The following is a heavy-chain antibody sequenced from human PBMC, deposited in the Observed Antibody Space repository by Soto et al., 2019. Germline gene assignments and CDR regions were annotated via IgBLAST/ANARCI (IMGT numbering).Heavy chain of an antibody. CDR3: ARDPSSSWSPSYYSGMDV. CDR1: GYTFTSYG. J-gene: IGHJ6*02. CDR2: ISAYNGNT. V-gene: IGHV1-18*01. D-gene: IGHD6-13*01. Sequence: ASVKVACKASGYTFTSYGISWVRQAPGQGLEWMGWISAYNGNTNYAQKLQGRVTMTTDTSTSTAYMELRSLRSDDTAVYYCARDPSSSWSPSYYSGMDVWGQGTTVTVSS.